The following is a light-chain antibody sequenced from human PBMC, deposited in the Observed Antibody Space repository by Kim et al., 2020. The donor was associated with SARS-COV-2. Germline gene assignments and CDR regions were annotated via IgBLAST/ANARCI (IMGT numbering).Light chain of an antibody. CDR2: AAS. CDR3: QQHDSYPCT. Sequence: DIQMTQSPSLVSASVGDTVTITCRASQGISSWLAWYQQKPGKALKSLIYAASSLQSGVPSRFSGSGSGTDFTLTINSLQPEDFATYYCQQHDSYPCTFGQGTKVDIK. V-gene: IGKV1D-16*01. CDR1: QGISSW. J-gene: IGKJ1*01.